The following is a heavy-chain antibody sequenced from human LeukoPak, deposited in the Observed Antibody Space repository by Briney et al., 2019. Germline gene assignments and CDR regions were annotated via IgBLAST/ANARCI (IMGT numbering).Heavy chain of an antibody. CDR3: ARQLNYYDSSGSYFDY. CDR2: IYPGDSDT. J-gene: IGHJ4*02. CDR1: GYSFTSYW. V-gene: IGHV5-51*01. D-gene: IGHD3-22*01. Sequence: GESLKISCKGSGYSFTSYWIGWVRQMPGKGPEWMGIIYPGDSDTRYSPSFQGQVTISADKSISTAYLQWSSLKASDTAMYYCARQLNYYDSSGSYFDYWGQGTLVTVSS.